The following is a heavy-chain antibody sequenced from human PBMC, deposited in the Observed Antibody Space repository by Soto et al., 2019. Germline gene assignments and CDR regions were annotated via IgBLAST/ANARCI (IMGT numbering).Heavy chain of an antibody. Sequence: QVQLVQSGAEVKKPGASVKVSCKASGYTFTSYDINWVRQATGQGLEWMGWMNPNSGNTGYAQKFQGRVTMTRNTSISTAYMELSSLRSEDTAVYYCARSGLTLGAGYSYGYDFDYWGQGTLVTVSS. CDR1: GYTFTSYD. CDR3: ARSGLTLGAGYSYGYDFDY. V-gene: IGHV1-8*02. CDR2: MNPNSGNT. D-gene: IGHD5-18*01. J-gene: IGHJ4*02.